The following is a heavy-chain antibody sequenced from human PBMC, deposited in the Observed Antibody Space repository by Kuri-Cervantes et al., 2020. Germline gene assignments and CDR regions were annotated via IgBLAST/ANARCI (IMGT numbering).Heavy chain of an antibody. CDR1: GGSISSYY. Sequence: SETLSLTCTVSGGSISSYYWSWIRQPPGKGLEWIGYIYYSGNTNYNPSLKSRVTISVDTSKNQFSLKLSSVTAADTAVYYCARRFAGGYYGHFDYWGQGTLVTVSS. CDR2: IYYSGNT. D-gene: IGHD3-22*01. CDR3: ARRFAGGYYGHFDY. V-gene: IGHV4-59*08. J-gene: IGHJ4*02.